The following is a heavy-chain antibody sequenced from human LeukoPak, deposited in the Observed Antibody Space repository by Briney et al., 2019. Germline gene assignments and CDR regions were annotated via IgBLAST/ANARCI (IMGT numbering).Heavy chain of an antibody. CDR2: INPNRGGT. D-gene: IGHD3-22*01. V-gene: IGHV1-2*06. J-gene: IGHJ3*02. CDR1: VYTFTGYF. Sequence: PVKVSRKASVYTFTGYFMHRVRQAPVQGLEWMGRINPNRGGTNYAQKFQGRVTMTRDTSISTAYMELSRLRSDDTAVYYCARVYDSSGYYYDRYAFDIWGQGTMVTVSS. CDR3: ARVYDSSGYYYDRYAFDI.